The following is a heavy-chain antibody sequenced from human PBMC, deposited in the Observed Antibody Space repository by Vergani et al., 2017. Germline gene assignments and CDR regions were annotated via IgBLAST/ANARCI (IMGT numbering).Heavy chain of an antibody. J-gene: IGHJ4*02. V-gene: IGHV4-38-2*01. D-gene: IGHD3-22*01. CDR2: IYRTGRT. CDR3: ARAGIKGSYYDSSDYYCFEY. CDR1: GFSIDNGYY. Sequence: QVQLQESGPGLVKPSETLSLTCAVSGFSIDNGYYWDWIRQPPGKGLEWIGSIYRTGRTHFNPSLKSRVTISVDTSNNHFSLRLNSLTAADTAVYYCARAGIKGSYYDSSDYYCFEYWGQGTLVTVSS.